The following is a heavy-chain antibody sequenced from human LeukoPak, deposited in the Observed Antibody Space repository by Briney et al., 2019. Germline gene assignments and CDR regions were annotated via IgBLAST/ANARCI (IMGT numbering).Heavy chain of an antibody. V-gene: IGHV4-4*07. CDR1: GGSIDSYY. J-gene: IGHJ6*02. CDR3: ASLIRQGHYAMDV. Sequence: PSETLSLTCTVSGGSIDSYYWSWIRQPAGKGLEWIGRIYTSGSTNYNPSLKSRVSMSVDTSENQFSLKLRSVTAADTAVYYCASLIRQGHYAMDVWGQGTMVTVSS. CDR2: IYTSGST.